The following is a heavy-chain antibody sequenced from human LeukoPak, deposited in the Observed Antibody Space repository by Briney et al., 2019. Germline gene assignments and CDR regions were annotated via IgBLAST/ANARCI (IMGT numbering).Heavy chain of an antibody. V-gene: IGHV3-21*01. CDR3: ARGYSSSWYVWFDP. J-gene: IGHJ5*02. Sequence: GGSLRLSCAASGFTFSSYAMSWVRQAPGKGLEWVSSISSSSSDIYYADSVKGRFTISRDNAKNSLYLQMNSLRAEDTAVYYCARGYSSSWYVWFDPWGQGTLVTVSS. CDR1: GFTFSSYA. CDR2: ISSSSSDI. D-gene: IGHD6-13*01.